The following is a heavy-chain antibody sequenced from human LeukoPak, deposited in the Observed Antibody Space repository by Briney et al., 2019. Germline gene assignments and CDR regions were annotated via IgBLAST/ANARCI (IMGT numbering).Heavy chain of an antibody. J-gene: IGHJ4*02. Sequence: ASVKVSCKASGYTFTSYGISWVRQAPGQGLEWMGWISAYNGNTNYAQKLQGRVTMTTDTSMSTAYMELRSLRSDDTAVYYCARGIVVVPAAPPGVYYFDYWGQGTLVTVSS. CDR2: ISAYNGNT. D-gene: IGHD2-2*01. CDR3: ARGIVVVPAAPPGVYYFDY. V-gene: IGHV1-18*04. CDR1: GYTFTSYG.